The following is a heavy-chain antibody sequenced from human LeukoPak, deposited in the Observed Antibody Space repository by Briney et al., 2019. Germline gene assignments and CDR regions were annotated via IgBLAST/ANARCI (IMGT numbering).Heavy chain of an antibody. Sequence: RGGSLSLSCAAPGLIFSGYYMGWIRQAPGKGLEWVSYITSSGSMMYYADSVKGRFTISRDNAKNSLYVQMDSLRAEDTAIYYCARVRGYCSSTSCYPYYFDYWGQGTLVTVS. CDR2: ITSSGSMM. CDR1: GLIFSGYY. D-gene: IGHD2-2*01. V-gene: IGHV3-11*01. CDR3: ARVRGYCSSTSCYPYYFDY. J-gene: IGHJ4*02.